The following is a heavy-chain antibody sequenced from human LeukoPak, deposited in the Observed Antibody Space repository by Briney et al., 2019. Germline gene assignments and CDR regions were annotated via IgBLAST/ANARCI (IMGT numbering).Heavy chain of an antibody. V-gene: IGHV4-4*07. CDR2: IYNSGIT. Sequence: SETLSLTCTVSGGSISSNYYWSWIRQPAGKGLEYIGRIYNSGITNYNPSLKSRVTISVDTSKNQFSLKLSSVTAADTAVYYCARAVGVYNWFDPWGLGTLVTVSS. CDR3: ARAVGVYNWFDP. J-gene: IGHJ5*02. D-gene: IGHD3-3*01. CDR1: GGSISSNYY.